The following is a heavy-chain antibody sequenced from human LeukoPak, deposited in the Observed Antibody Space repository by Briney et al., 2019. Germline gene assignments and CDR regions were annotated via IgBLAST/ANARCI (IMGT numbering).Heavy chain of an antibody. V-gene: IGHV3-73*01. CDR1: GFTFSGSA. D-gene: IGHD2-15*01. CDR3: TRQGQYCSGGSCYYTGQGWFDP. J-gene: IGHJ5*02. CDR2: IRSKANSYAT. Sequence: PGGPLKLSCAASGFTFSGSAMHWVRQASGKGLEWVGRIRSKANSYATAYAASVKGRFTISRDDSKNTAYLQMNSLKTEDTAVYYCTRQGQYCSGGSCYYTGQGWFDPWGQGTLVTVST.